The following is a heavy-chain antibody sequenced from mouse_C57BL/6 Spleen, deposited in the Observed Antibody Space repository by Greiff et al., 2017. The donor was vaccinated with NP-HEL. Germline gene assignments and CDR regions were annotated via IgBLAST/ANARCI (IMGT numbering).Heavy chain of an antibody. D-gene: IGHD2-3*01. CDR3: AREGDGYSYYYAMDY. Sequence: EVHLVESGPGLVKPSQSLSLTCSVTGYSITSGYYWNWIRQFPGNKLEWMGYISYDGSNNYNPSLKNRISITRDTSKNQFFLKLNSVTTEDTATYYCAREGDGYSYYYAMDYWGQGTSVTVSS. CDR2: ISYDGSN. CDR1: GYSITSGYY. V-gene: IGHV3-6*01. J-gene: IGHJ4*01.